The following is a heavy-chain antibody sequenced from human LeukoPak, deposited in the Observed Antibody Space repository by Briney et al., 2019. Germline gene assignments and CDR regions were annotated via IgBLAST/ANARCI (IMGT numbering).Heavy chain of an antibody. CDR3: ARERGTIAGASGPTWFDP. V-gene: IGHV4-4*07. D-gene: IGHD2-15*01. J-gene: IGHJ5*02. Sequence: SETLSLTCTVSGGSISSYYWSWIRQPAGKGLEWIGRIYTSGRTNYNPSLKSRVSMSIDVPKNQFSLRSSSVTAADTAVYYCARERGTIAGASGPTWFDPWGQGTLVTVSS. CDR1: GGSISSYY. CDR2: IYTSGRT.